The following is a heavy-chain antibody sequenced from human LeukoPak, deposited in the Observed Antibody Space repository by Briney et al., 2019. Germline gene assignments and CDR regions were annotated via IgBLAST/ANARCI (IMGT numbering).Heavy chain of an antibody. Sequence: GESLKISCKASGYSFTSYWIGWVRHMPGKGLEWMGIIDPSDSETRYTPSFQGQVTLSVDESLTTAYPQWTSLKASDTAMYYCARQTAMGRSGDYWGQGTQVTVSS. V-gene: IGHV5-51*01. D-gene: IGHD5-18*01. CDR1: GYSFTSYW. J-gene: IGHJ4*02. CDR2: IDPSDSET. CDR3: ARQTAMGRSGDY.